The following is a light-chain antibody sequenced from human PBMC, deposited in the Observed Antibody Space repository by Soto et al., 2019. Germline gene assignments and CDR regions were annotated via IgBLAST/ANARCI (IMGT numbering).Light chain of an antibody. CDR1: QSISSY. V-gene: IGKV1-39*01. CDR3: LQHNSFPPT. J-gene: IGKJ1*01. CDR2: AAS. Sequence: DTPTSQSPSSLSASVGDRVTITCRASQSISSYLNWCQQKPGKAPKLLIYAASSLQSGVPSRFSGSGSGTDFTLTISSLQPEDFATYYCLQHNSFPPTFGQGTKVDIK.